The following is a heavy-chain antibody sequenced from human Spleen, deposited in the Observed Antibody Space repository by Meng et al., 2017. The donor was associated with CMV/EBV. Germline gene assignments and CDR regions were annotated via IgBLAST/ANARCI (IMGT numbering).Heavy chain of an antibody. CDR2: IKQDGSEK. CDR3: ASQTYYDFWSGYYLFDY. D-gene: IGHD3-3*01. Sequence: GESLKISCAASGFTFSSYWMSWVRQAPGKGLEWVANIKQDGSEKYYVDSVKGRFTISRDNAKNSLYLQMNSLRAEDTAVYYCASQTYYDFWSGYYLFDYWGQGTLVTVSS. CDR1: GFTFSSYW. V-gene: IGHV3-7*01. J-gene: IGHJ4*02.